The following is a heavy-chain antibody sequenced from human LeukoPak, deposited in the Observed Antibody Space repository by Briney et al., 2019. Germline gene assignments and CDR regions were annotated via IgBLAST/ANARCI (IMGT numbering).Heavy chain of an antibody. D-gene: IGHD2-2*01. CDR2: ISGSGSTT. Sequence: PGGSLRLSCAGFGFTFSVYAMSWVRQAPGKGLEWVSGISGSGSTTYYADSVKGRFTIARDNSQNTLYLQMSSLRAEDTAIYYCALNARFIVAVPAPTAILYYWGQGALVTVSS. CDR3: ALNARFIVAVPAPTAILYY. CDR1: GFTFSVYA. J-gene: IGHJ4*02. V-gene: IGHV3-23*01.